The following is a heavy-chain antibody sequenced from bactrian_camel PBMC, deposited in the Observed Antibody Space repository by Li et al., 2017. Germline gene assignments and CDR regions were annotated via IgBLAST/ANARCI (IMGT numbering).Heavy chain of an antibody. CDR1: GDHRMVA. CDR3: AASRFEASNCYEFTQSDF. D-gene: IGHD3*01. CDR2: LGDDGST. V-gene: IGHV3S55*01. J-gene: IGHJ4*01. Sequence: HVQLVESGGGSAQTGGSLTLSCVVSGDHRMVAWFRQGQGPGTKREGVAGLGDDGSTSYAAFAEGRFTISKDNAKNTLYLQMNNLKPEDTAQYYCAASRFEASNCYEFTQSDFWGQGTQVTVS.